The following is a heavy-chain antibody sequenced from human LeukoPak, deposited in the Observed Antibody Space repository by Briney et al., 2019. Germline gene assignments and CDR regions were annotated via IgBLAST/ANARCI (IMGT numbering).Heavy chain of an antibody. D-gene: IGHD5-18*01. J-gene: IGHJ4*02. V-gene: IGHV4-34*01. CDR1: GGSSSGYY. Sequence: SETLSLTCAVYGGSSSGYYWSWIRQPPGKGLEWIGEINHSGSTNYNPSLKSRVTISVDTSKNQFSLKLSSVTAADTAVYYCARRCGYSYGYDYWGQGTLVTVSS. CDR2: INHSGST. CDR3: ARRCGYSYGYDY.